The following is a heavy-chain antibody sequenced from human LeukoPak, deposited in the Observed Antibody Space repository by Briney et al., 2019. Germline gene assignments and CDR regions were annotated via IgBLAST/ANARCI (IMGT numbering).Heavy chain of an antibody. J-gene: IGHJ4*02. CDR3: AKGGRGYDSSGYLDY. V-gene: IGHV3-21*04. D-gene: IGHD3-22*01. CDR1: GFTFSSYS. CDR2: ISSSSSYI. Sequence: GGSLRLSCAASGFTFSSYSMNWVRQAPGKGLEWVSSISSSSSYIYYADSVKGRFTISRDNSKNTLYLQMNSLRAEDTAVYYCAKGGRGYDSSGYLDYWGQGTLVTVSS.